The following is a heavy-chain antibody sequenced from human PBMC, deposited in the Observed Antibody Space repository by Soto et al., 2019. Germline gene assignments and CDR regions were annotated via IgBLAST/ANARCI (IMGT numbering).Heavy chain of an antibody. CDR3: ATYSGYDHQDNYYYYGMDV. CDR2: INPSGGST. CDR1: GYTFTSYY. Sequence: ASVKVSCKASGYTFTSYYMHWVRQAPGQGLEWMGIINPSGGSTSYAQKFQGRVTMTRDTSTSTVYMELSSLRSEDTAVYYCATYSGYDHQDNYYYYGMDVWGHGTTVTVSS. J-gene: IGHJ6*02. V-gene: IGHV1-46*01. D-gene: IGHD5-12*01.